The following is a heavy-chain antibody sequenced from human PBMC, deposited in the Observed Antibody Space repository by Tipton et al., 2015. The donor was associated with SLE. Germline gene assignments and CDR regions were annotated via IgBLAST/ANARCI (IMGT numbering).Heavy chain of an antibody. CDR2: ISDDGSTQ. J-gene: IGHJ6*02. V-gene: IGHV3-30*04. CDR3: VRDRRSIAALPWGDV. D-gene: IGHD6-6*01. Sequence: QVQLVQSGGGVVQPGRSLRLSCAASGFTFSSYAMHWVRQAPGKGLEWVAVISDDGSTQYHADSVKGRFTMSRDNSKNTLYLQMNSLRIEDTAVYYCVRDRRSIAALPWGDVWGQGTTVTVSS. CDR1: GFTFSSYA.